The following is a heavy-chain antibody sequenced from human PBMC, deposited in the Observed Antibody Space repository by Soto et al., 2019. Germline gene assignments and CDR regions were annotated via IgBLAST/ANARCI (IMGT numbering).Heavy chain of an antibody. CDR1: GASVINDC. CDR3: VRQVGATGSYSYAV. V-gene: IGHV4-59*02. J-gene: IGHJ3*01. Sequence: SETLCLRCTVAGASVINDCWNWIRKPPGKGLEWIGFVYDSGSTSYNSSLKSRLTISVDTSKNQFSLKLSSVTAADTAVYYYVRQVGATGSYSYAVWGQGTMVT. CDR2: VYDSGST. D-gene: IGHD1-26*01.